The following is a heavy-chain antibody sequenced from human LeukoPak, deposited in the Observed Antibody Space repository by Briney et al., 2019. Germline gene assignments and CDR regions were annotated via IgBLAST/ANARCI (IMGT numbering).Heavy chain of an antibody. D-gene: IGHD3-10*01. Sequence: GGSLRLSCAASGFTFSSYGMHWVRQAPGKGLEWAAFIRYDGSNKYYADSVKGRFTISRDNSKNTLYLQMNSLRAEDTAVYYCAKDLGPKWGLSGYFDYWGQGTLVTVSS. CDR1: GFTFSSYG. V-gene: IGHV3-30*02. CDR2: IRYDGSNK. CDR3: AKDLGPKWGLSGYFDY. J-gene: IGHJ4*02.